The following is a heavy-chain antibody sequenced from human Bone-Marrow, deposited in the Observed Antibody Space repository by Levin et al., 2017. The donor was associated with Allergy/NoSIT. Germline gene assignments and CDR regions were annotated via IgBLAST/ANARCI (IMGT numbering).Heavy chain of an antibody. J-gene: IGHJ4*02. CDR1: GGSISSYY. V-gene: IGHV4-59*01. D-gene: IGHD2-15*01. CDR3: ARGYCSGGRCYWTDGIDY. CDR2: IYDSGST. Sequence: SETLSLTCTVSGGSISSYYWNWIRQPPGKGLEWIGYIYDSGSTNYNPSLKSRVTISVDTSKNQFSLKLSSVTAEDTAVYYCARGYCSGGRCYWTDGIDYWGQGTLVTVSS.